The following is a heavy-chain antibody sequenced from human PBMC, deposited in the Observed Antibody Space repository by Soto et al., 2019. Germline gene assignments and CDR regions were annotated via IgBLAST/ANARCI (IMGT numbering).Heavy chain of an antibody. CDR3: ARCLFEYSSSSRYGMDV. D-gene: IGHD6-6*01. V-gene: IGHV3-7*01. J-gene: IGHJ6*02. CDR2: IKQDGSEK. CDR1: GFTFSSYW. Sequence: GGSLRLSCAASGFTFSSYWVSWVRQAPGKGLEWVANIKQDGSEKYYVDSVKGRFTISRDNAKNSLYLQMNSLRAEDTAVYYCARCLFEYSSSSRYGMDVWGQGTTVTVSS.